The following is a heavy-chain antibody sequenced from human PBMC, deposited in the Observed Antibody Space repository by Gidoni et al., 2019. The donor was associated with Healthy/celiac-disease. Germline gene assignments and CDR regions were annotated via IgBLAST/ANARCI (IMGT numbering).Heavy chain of an antibody. CDR1: GFPFSSYW. V-gene: IGHV3-74*01. CDR2: INSDGSST. Sequence: EVQLVESGGGLVQPGGSLRLSCAASGFPFSSYWMHWVRQAPGKGLVWVSRINSDGSSTSYADSVKGRFTISRDNAKNTLYLQMNSLRAEDTAVYYCARAGHSGHAYYYYGMDVWGQGTTVTVSS. D-gene: IGHD5-12*01. J-gene: IGHJ6*02. CDR3: ARAGHSGHAYYYYGMDV.